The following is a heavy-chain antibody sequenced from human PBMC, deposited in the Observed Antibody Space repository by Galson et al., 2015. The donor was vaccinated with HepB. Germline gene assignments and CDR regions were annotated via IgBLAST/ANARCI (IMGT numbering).Heavy chain of an antibody. V-gene: IGHV3-33*01. J-gene: IGHJ3*02. CDR3: ARDRDQDAFDI. Sequence: SLRLSCAASGFTFSSYGMHWVRQAPGKGLEWVAVIWYDGSNKYYADSVKGRFTISRDNSKNTLYLQMNSLRAEDTAVYYCARDRDQDAFDIWGQGTMVTVSS. D-gene: IGHD5-24*01. CDR2: IWYDGSNK. CDR1: GFTFSSYG.